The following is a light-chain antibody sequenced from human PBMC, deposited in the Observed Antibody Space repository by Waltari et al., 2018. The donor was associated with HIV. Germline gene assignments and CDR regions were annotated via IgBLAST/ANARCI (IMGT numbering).Light chain of an antibody. Sequence: SFVLTQPPSVSVAPGQTARITCGGNNLGSKGVHWYQQRPGQARVLVLYADADRPAGIPERLAACRSPNTATLRISRVEAGDEADYYCQVWDSSSVHVVFGVGTKLTVL. V-gene: IGLV3-21*02. CDR1: NLGSKG. J-gene: IGLJ2*01. CDR3: QVWDSSSVHVV. CDR2: ADA.